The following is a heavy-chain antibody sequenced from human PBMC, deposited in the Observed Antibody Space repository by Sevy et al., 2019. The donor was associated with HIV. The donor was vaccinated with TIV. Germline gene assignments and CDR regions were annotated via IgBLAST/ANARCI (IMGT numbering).Heavy chain of an antibody. D-gene: IGHD6-19*01. Sequence: ASVKVSCKASGYTFTSYAMNWVRQAPGQGLEWMGWINTNTGNPTYAQGFTGRFVFSLDTSVSTAYLQISSLKAEDTAGYYCARDHRIAVAGTRYFQHWGQGTLVTVSS. CDR3: ARDHRIAVAGTRYFQH. J-gene: IGHJ1*01. V-gene: IGHV7-4-1*02. CDR2: INTNTGNP. CDR1: GYTFTSYA.